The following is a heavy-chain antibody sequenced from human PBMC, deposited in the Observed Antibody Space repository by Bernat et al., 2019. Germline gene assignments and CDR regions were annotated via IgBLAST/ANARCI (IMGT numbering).Heavy chain of an antibody. D-gene: IGHD3-10*01. J-gene: IGHJ2*01. CDR1: GFTFSSYG. CDR3: AKDFAGKDWYFDL. CDR2: ISYDGSNK. V-gene: IGHV3-30*18. Sequence: LVESGGGVVQPGRSQRLSCAASGFTFSSYGMHWVRQAPGKGLEWVAVISYDGSNKYYADSVKGRFTISRDNSKNTLYLQMNSLRAEDTAVYYCAKDFAGKDWYFDLWGRGTLVTVSS.